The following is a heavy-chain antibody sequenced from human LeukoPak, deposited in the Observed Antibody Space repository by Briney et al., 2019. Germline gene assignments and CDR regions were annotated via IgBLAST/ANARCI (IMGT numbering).Heavy chain of an antibody. CDR3: ASGGGYLNY. CDR1: GGSISSYY. V-gene: IGHV4-59*01. D-gene: IGHD3-16*01. J-gene: IGHJ4*02. Sequence: PSETLSLTCTVSGGSISSYYWSWIRQPPGKGLEWIGYIYYSGSTNYNPSLKSRVTISVDTSKNQFSLKLSSVTAADTAVYYCASGGGYLNYWGQGTLVTVSS. CDR2: IYYSGST.